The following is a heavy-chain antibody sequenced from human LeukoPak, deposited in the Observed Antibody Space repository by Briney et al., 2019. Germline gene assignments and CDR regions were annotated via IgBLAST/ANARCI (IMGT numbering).Heavy chain of an antibody. CDR2: VYYSGSA. V-gene: IGHV4-38-2*01. Sequence: ASETLSLTCAVSGYSISTDYYRGWIRQPPGKGLEWIGTVYYSGSAYYNPSLQSRVTISADTSKNQFSLRLSSVTAADTAVYYCAGQLGYSSGWHHIDYWGQGTLVTVSS. D-gene: IGHD6-19*01. CDR3: AGQLGYSSGWHHIDY. J-gene: IGHJ4*02. CDR1: GYSISTDYY.